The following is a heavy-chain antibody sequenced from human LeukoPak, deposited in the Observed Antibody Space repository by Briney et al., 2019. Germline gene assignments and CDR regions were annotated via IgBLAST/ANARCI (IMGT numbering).Heavy chain of an antibody. D-gene: IGHD3-9*01. V-gene: IGHV3-30*02. J-gene: IGHJ4*02. CDR3: APGGDYDISY. CDR1: GFTFSSYG. Sequence: PGGSLRLSCAASGFTFSSYGMHWVRQAPGKGLEWVAFIRYDGSNKYYADSVKGRFTISRDNSKNTLYLQMNSLRAEDTAVYYCAPGGDYDISYWGQGTLVTVSS. CDR2: IRYDGSNK.